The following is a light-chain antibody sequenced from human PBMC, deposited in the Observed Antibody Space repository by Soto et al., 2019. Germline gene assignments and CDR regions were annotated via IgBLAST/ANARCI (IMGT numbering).Light chain of an antibody. Sequence: QSVLTQPASVSGSPGQSITISCTGTSSDVGGYDHVSWYQQHPGKAPKLIIYDVTVRPSGISRSFSGSKSDNTASLAVSGLQPEDEADYYCRSYTNKDTLLFGGGTKLTVL. V-gene: IGLV2-14*03. J-gene: IGLJ3*02. CDR3: RSYTNKDTLL. CDR2: DVT. CDR1: SSDVGGYDH.